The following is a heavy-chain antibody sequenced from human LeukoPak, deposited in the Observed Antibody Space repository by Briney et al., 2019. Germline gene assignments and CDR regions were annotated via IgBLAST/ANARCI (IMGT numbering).Heavy chain of an antibody. V-gene: IGHV4-59*01. CDR1: GGSISSYY. J-gene: IGHJ3*02. D-gene: IGHD6-19*01. Sequence: SETLSLTCTVSGGSISSYYWSWIRQPPGKGLEWIGYIYYSGSTNYNPSLKSRVTISVDTSKNQFSLKLSSVTAADTAVYYCARDGELAVAGRNEHAFDIWGQGTMVTVSS. CDR2: IYYSGST. CDR3: ARDGELAVAGRNEHAFDI.